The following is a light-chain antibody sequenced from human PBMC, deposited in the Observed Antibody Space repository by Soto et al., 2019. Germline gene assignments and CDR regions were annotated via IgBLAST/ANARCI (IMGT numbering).Light chain of an antibody. CDR1: SSDVGDGYF. J-gene: IGLJ3*02. CDR3: CSYTRRCTWV. V-gene: IGLV2-14*01. Sequence: QSALTQPASVSGSPRQSITISCTGTSSDVGDGYFVSWYQQRPGNAPKLMIYNVSNRPSGVAHRFSGSKSGNTASLTIAGLPAEDEDDYYCCSYTRRCTWVFGGGTKLTVL. CDR2: NVS.